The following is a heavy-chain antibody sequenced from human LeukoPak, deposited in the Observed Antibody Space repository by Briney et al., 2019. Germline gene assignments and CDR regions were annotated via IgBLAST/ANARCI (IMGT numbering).Heavy chain of an antibody. CDR2: INHSGRT. J-gene: IGHJ5*02. V-gene: IGHV4-34*01. CDR3: AALVGKNWFDP. CDR1: GGSFSDYF. D-gene: IGHD6-6*01. Sequence: SETLSLTCAVYGGSFSDYFWGWIRQPPGKGLEWIGEINHSGRTYYNPSLKSRVTISVDTSKNQFSLKLSSVTAADTAVYYCAALVGKNWFDPWGQGTLVTVSS.